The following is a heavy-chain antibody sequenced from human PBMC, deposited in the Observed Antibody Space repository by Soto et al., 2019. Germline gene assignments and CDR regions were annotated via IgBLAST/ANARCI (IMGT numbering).Heavy chain of an antibody. V-gene: IGHV1-46*03. CDR3: ARDRGRSETYSGYDWVLDY. CDR2: INPSGGST. Sequence: ASVKVSCKASGYTFTSYYMHWVRQAPGKGLGWMGIINPSGGSTSYAQKFQGRVTMTRDTSTGTVYMELSSLRSEDTAVYYCARDRGRSETYSGYDWVLDYWGQGTLVTVSS. J-gene: IGHJ4*02. D-gene: IGHD5-12*01. CDR1: GYTFTSYY.